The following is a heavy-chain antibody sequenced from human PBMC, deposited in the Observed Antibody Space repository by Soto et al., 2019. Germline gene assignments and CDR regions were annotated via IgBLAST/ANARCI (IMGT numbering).Heavy chain of an antibody. CDR2: ISYDGSRK. J-gene: IGHJ6*02. D-gene: IGHD5-18*01. V-gene: IGHV3-30*18. CDR3: AKTLDTAMVCMYFYAIDV. CDR1: GFTFSNYA. Sequence: QVHLVESGGGVVQPGRSLRLSCAASGFTFSNYAMHWVRQAPGKGLEWVAVISYDGSRKYYADSVKGRFTISRDNSKNTLYMQMNGLGAEDTALFYCAKTLDTAMVCMYFYAIDVWGQGATVTVSS.